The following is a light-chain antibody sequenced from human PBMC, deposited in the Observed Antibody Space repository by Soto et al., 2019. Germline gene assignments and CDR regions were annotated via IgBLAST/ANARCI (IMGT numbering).Light chain of an antibody. V-gene: IGKV3-11*01. CDR3: QQCNNWPLT. CDR2: DAS. J-gene: IGKJ4*01. Sequence: EIVLTQSPATLSLSPGERATLSCRASQSVSRYLAWYQQKPGQAPRLLIYDASNRATGIPARFSGSGSGTDFSLTISSLEPEDFAVYYCQQCNNWPLTFGGGIKVEIK. CDR1: QSVSRY.